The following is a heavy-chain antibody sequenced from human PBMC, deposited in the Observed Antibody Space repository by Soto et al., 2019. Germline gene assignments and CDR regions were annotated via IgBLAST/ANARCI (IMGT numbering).Heavy chain of an antibody. Sequence: QVQLVQSGAEVKKPGASVKVSYKASGYTFTSYGISWVRQAPGQGLEWMGWISAYNGNTNYAQKLQGRVTMTTDTSTSTAYMELRSLRSDDTAVYYCARASRHDVLRFLEWSLWGQGTLVTVSS. V-gene: IGHV1-18*01. CDR1: GYTFTSYG. J-gene: IGHJ4*02. CDR2: ISAYNGNT. D-gene: IGHD3-3*01. CDR3: ARASRHDVLRFLEWSL.